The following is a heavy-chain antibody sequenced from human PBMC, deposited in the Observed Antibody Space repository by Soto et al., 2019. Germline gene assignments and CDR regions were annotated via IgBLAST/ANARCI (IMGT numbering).Heavy chain of an antibody. J-gene: IGHJ4*02. Sequence: QLVLQESGPGVVKPSETLSLTCSVSGDSITSSRYYCGWIRKTPQTGLEWIGSIYYSGSTFYNLSLKGRATVAVDTSKNQFSLKLTSVSAADTFLYFCARQTASIVRQGDFDYWGQGTLVNVSS. CDR3: ARQTASIVRQGDFDY. D-gene: IGHD2-21*02. V-gene: IGHV4-39*01. CDR2: IYYSGST. CDR1: GDSITSSRYY.